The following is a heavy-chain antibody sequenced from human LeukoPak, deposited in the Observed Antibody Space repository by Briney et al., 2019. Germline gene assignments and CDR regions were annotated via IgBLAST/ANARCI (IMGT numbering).Heavy chain of an antibody. V-gene: IGHV3-7*01. D-gene: IGHD3-16*01. CDR1: GFAFSSYW. CDR2: IKQDGGAR. J-gene: IGHJ4*02. CDR3: ARGYNGGSDY. Sequence: PGGSLRLSCVAPGFAFSSYWMSWVRQAPGQGLEWLANIKQDGGARYYVGSVKGRFTISSDSAKSLVYLQMDSLRAEDTATYYCARGYNGGSDYWGQGTLVTVSS.